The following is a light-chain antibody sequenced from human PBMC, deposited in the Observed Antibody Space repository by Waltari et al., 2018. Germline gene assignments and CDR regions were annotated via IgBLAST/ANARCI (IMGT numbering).Light chain of an antibody. Sequence: DFGMTQSQLSLPVPPERPPSIPLRPIQNLLHSNGNNYLSWYLQKPGQSPKLLIFLASNRDSGVPDRFSGSGSGKDFTLKISRVEAEDVGVYYCMQGLQRPRTFGGGTRVEI. CDR2: LAS. CDR3: MQGLQRPRT. CDR1: QNLLHSNGNNY. J-gene: IGKJ4*01. V-gene: IGKV2-28*01.